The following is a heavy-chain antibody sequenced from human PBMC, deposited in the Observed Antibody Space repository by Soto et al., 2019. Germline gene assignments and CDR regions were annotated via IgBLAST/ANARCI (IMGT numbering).Heavy chain of an antibody. CDR1: GYTFTNFG. J-gene: IGHJ5*02. CDR3: ARGDSSSWYLNWFHP. CDR2: ISAYNGNT. V-gene: IGHV1-18*01. Sequence: ASVKVSCKASGYTFTNFGISWVRQAPGQGHEWMGWISAYNGNTNYAQKFQGRVTMTTDTSTSTAYMGVRSLRFDDTAVYYCARGDSSSWYLNWFHPWGQGTLVTVSS. D-gene: IGHD6-13*01.